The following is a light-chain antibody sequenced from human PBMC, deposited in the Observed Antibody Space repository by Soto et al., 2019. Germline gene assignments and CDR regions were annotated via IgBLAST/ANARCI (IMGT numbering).Light chain of an antibody. CDR2: DNN. J-gene: IGLJ2*01. CDR1: SSNIGAGYD. Sequence: QSVLTQPPSVSGAPGQRVIISCTGSSSNIGAGYDVHWYQQLPGTAPKVLIYDNNNRPSGVPDRFSGSKSGTSASLAITGLPAEDAADYDCHSYDVSLSGPVFGGGTKLTVL. V-gene: IGLV1-40*01. CDR3: HSYDVSLSGPV.